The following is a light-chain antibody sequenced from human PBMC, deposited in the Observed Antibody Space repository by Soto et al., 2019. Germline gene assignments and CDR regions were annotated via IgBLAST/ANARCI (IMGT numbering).Light chain of an antibody. CDR2: GAS. J-gene: IGKJ5*01. Sequence: IVLTQSPGILSLSPGERATLSCRASQSVSSSYLAWYQQKPGQAPRLLIYGASSRATGIPDRFSGSGSGTDFTLTISRLEPEDFAVYYCQQYGSSITFGQVTRLEMK. CDR3: QQYGSSIT. CDR1: QSVSSSY. V-gene: IGKV3-20*01.